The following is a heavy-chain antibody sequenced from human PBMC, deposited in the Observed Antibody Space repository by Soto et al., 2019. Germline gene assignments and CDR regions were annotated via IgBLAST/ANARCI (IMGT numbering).Heavy chain of an antibody. CDR2: IKSKTDGGTT. CDR3: TTLYSSGWYYFFGDY. D-gene: IGHD6-19*01. Sequence: LRLSCAASGFTFSNAWMSWVRQAPGKGLEWVGRIKSKTDGGTTDYAAPVKGRFTISRDDSKNTLYLQMNSLKTEDTAVDYCTTLYSSGWYYFFGDYWGQGTLVTVSS. J-gene: IGHJ4*02. CDR1: GFTFSNAW. V-gene: IGHV3-15*01.